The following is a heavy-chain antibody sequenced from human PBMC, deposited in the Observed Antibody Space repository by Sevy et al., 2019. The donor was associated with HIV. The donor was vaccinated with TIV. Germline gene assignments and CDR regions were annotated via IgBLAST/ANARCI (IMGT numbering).Heavy chain of an antibody. CDR2: IYSGGST. V-gene: IGHV3-53*01. D-gene: IGHD3-3*01. CDR1: GFTVSSNY. Sequence: RGSLRLSCAASGFTVSSNYMSWVRQAPGKGLEWVSVIYSGGSTYYADSVKGRFTISRDNSKNTLYLQMNSLRAEDTAVYYCARGGYYDFWSGSRDWFDPWGQGTLVTVSS. CDR3: ARGGYYDFWSGSRDWFDP. J-gene: IGHJ5*02.